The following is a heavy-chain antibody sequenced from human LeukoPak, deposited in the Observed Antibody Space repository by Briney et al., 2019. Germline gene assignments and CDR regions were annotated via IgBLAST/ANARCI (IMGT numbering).Heavy chain of an antibody. Sequence: GGSLRLSCAASGFTFSSYWMHWVRQAPGKGLVWVSRINSDGSSTSYADSVKGRFTISRDNAKNTLYLQMNSLRAEDTAVYYCARCAEDIVLMVYAIPYGMDVWGQGTTVTVSS. CDR1: GFTFSSYW. D-gene: IGHD2-8*01. V-gene: IGHV3-74*01. CDR2: INSDGSST. CDR3: ARCAEDIVLMVYAIPYGMDV. J-gene: IGHJ6*02.